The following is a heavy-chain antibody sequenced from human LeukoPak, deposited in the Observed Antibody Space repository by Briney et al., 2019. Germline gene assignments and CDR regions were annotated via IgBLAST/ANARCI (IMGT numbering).Heavy chain of an antibody. J-gene: IGHJ1*01. Sequence: YPSETLSLTCSVSGASITGYRWSWIRQSAVKGLEWLGRLSINGDTTYNPSLSSRITISRDTSKSQFSLNLRSVTAADTGVYYCVRENQLLFYGAVIDHWGQGTLVAVSP. CDR3: VRENQLLFYGAVIDH. CDR2: LSINGDT. V-gene: IGHV4-4*07. D-gene: IGHD3-3*01. CDR1: GASITGYR.